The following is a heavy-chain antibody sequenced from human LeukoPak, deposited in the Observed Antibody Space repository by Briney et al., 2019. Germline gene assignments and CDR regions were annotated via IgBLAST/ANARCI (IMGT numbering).Heavy chain of an antibody. D-gene: IGHD5-18*01. J-gene: IGHJ4*02. Sequence: PGGSLRLSCAASGFTFSSYWMSWVRQAPGKGLEWVANIQQDGSEEYYVDSVKGRFTISRDNAKKSLFLQVSSLRGEDTAVYYCARDRGFSYGIDFWGQGTLVTVSS. CDR2: IQQDGSEE. V-gene: IGHV3-7*04. CDR1: GFTFSSYW. CDR3: ARDRGFSYGIDF.